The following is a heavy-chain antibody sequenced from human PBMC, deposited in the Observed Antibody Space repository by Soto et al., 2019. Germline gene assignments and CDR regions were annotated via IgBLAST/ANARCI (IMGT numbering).Heavy chain of an antibody. Sequence: GESLKISCKGSGYSFTSYWISWVRQMPGKGLEWMGRIDPSDSYANYSPSFQGHVTISADKSISTAYLQWSSLKASDTAMYYCARQGDSSGWSRENWFDPWGQGTLVTSPQ. J-gene: IGHJ5*02. D-gene: IGHD6-19*01. CDR1: GYSFTSYW. CDR3: ARQGDSSGWSRENWFDP. V-gene: IGHV5-10-1*01. CDR2: IDPSDSYA.